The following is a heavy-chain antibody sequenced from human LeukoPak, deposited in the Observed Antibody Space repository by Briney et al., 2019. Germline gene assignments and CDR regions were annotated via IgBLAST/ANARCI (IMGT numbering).Heavy chain of an antibody. V-gene: IGHV3-23*01. J-gene: IGHJ4*02. CDR2: ISGGGGTT. CDR1: GFTFSSYA. Sequence: GGSLRLSCAASGFTFSSYAMSWVRQAPGKGLEWVSVISGGGGTTYYADSVKGRFTISRDNSKNTLYLQMNSLRAEDTAVYYCAKDWTTVVTPKGYYFDSWGQGTLVTVSS. CDR3: AKDWTTVVTPKGYYFDS. D-gene: IGHD4-23*01.